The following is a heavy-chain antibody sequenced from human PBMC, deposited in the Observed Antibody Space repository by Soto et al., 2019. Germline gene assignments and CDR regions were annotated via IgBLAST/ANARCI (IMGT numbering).Heavy chain of an antibody. Sequence: ASETLSLTCAVYDGSFSDYYWTWIRQSPGKGLEWIGEINHSGSTSYKSSLKSRVTISIDTSKNQFSLKLTSVTASDTAVYYCARGKFGFSYYYYYYLDVWGKGTTVTVS. CDR3: ARGKFGFSYYYYYYLDV. D-gene: IGHD2-21*01. CDR1: DGSFSDYY. V-gene: IGHV4-34*01. J-gene: IGHJ6*03. CDR2: INHSGST.